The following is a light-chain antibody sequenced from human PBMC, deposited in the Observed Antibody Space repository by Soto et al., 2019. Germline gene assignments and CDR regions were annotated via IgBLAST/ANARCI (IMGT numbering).Light chain of an antibody. J-gene: IGLJ1*01. CDR2: DTV. CDR1: PGTVARCHY. CDR3: LLSYKGPYV. Sequence: PLAALPASRTLSPGRTDILTCSSSPGTVARCHYPDWVQQKAGQVHRTVILDTVKKLAWTPGRFSCSLLEGKAALTLSRAQPEDEADYDCLLSYKGPYVFGPGTKVTGL. V-gene: IGLV7-46*01.